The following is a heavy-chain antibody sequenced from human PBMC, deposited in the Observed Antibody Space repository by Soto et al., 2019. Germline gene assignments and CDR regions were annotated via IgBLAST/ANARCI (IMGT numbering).Heavy chain of an antibody. CDR1: GFTFSSYA. CDR3: ARVGQREWELLYYFDY. J-gene: IGHJ4*02. V-gene: IGHV3-30-3*01. CDR2: ISYDGSNK. D-gene: IGHD1-26*01. Sequence: GGSLRLSCAASGFTFSSYAMHWVRQAPGKGLEWVAVISYDGSNKYYADSVKGRFTISRDNSKNTLYLQMNSLRAEDTAVYYCARVGQREWELLYYFDYWGQGTLVTVSS.